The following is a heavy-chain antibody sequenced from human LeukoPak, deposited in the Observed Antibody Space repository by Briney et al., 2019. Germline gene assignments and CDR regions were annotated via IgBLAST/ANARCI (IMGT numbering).Heavy chain of an antibody. Sequence: GASVKVSCKASGGTFSRYAISWVRQAPGQGLEWMGGIIPMFGIADYAQKFQGRVTITADESTSTAYMELSSLRPEDTAVYYCARDRPYTGGWRGFDYWGQGTLVTVSS. D-gene: IGHD6-19*01. CDR3: ARDRPYTGGWRGFDY. CDR2: IIPMFGIA. J-gene: IGHJ4*02. V-gene: IGHV1-69*13. CDR1: GGTFSRYA.